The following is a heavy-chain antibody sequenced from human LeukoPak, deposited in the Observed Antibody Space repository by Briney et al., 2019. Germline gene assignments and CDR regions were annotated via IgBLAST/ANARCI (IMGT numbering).Heavy chain of an antibody. V-gene: IGHV3-30-3*01. Sequence: GGSLRLSCAASGFTFSSYAMHWVRQAPGKGLEWVAVISYDGSNKYYADSVKGRFTISRYNSKNTLYLQMNSLKTEDTAVYYCTTAPTGDYGGNGDFDYWGQGTLVTVSS. CDR1: GFTFSSYA. CDR2: ISYDGSNK. J-gene: IGHJ4*02. CDR3: TTAPTGDYGGNGDFDY. D-gene: IGHD4-23*01.